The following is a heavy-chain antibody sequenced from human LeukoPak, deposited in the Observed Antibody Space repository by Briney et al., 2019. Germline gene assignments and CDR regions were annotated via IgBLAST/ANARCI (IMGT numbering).Heavy chain of an antibody. J-gene: IGHJ4*02. D-gene: IGHD6-13*01. V-gene: IGHV1-18*01. CDR3: AREHSSSWDQFDY. CDR2: INTYNANT. Sequence: ASVKVSCRASGYSFTNYGISWVRQAPGQGLEWMAWINTYNANTKYAQKLQGRLTMTTDTSTNTAYMELRSLTSDDTAVYYCAREHSSSWDQFDYWGQGTLVTVSS. CDR1: GYSFTNYG.